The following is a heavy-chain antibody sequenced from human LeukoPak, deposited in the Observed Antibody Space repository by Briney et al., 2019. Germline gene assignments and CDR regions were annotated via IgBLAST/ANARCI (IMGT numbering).Heavy chain of an antibody. D-gene: IGHD3-10*01. CDR2: ISGSGGST. CDR3: AKGGGYYGSGSYYNL. V-gene: IGHV3-23*01. J-gene: IGHJ4*02. CDR1: GFTFSSYA. Sequence: GGSLRLSCAASGFTFSSYAMSWVRQAPGKGLEWVSAISGSGGSTYYADSVKGRFTISRDNSKNTLYLQMNSLRAEDTAVYYCAKGGGYYGSGSYYNLWGQGPLVTVSS.